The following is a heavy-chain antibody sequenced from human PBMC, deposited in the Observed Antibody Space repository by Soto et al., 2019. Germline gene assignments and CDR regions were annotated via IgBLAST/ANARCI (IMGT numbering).Heavy chain of an antibody. CDR1: GGSVSSGSYY. CDR2: IYYSGNT. J-gene: IGHJ6*02. CDR3: AREGTISGYYCYGMDV. V-gene: IGHV4-61*01. Sequence: AETLSLTCTVSGGSVSSGSYYWSWIRQPQGKGLEWIVYIYYSGNTNYNPSVKSRVTISVDTSKNQFSLKLSSVTAADTDVYYCAREGTISGYYCYGMDVWGQGTTVTVSS. D-gene: IGHD3-10*01.